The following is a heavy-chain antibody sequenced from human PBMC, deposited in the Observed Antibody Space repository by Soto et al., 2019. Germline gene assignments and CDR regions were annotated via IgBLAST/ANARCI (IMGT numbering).Heavy chain of an antibody. CDR1: GGSFSGYY. J-gene: IGHJ1*01. CDR3: ARVVIARRVFQD. D-gene: IGHD3-22*01. Sequence: QVQLQQWGAGLLKPSETLSLTCAVYGGSFSGYYWSWIRQPPGKGLQWIGEINHRGNTNYNPSLKSRVTISVDTSNNQFSRRLSSVTAADTAVYYCARVVIARRVFQDWGQGTLVTVSS. V-gene: IGHV4-34*01. CDR2: INHRGNT.